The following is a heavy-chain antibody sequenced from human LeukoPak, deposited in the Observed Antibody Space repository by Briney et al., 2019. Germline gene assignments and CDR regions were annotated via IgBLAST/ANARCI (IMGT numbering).Heavy chain of an antibody. CDR1: GFTFSSYA. CDR3: ARDLGGGTPDGIVGDY. J-gene: IGHJ4*02. Sequence: GGSLRLSCAASGFTFSSYAMSWVRQAPGKGLEWVSAISGSGGSTYYADSVKGRFTISRDNSKNTLYLQMNSLRAEDTAVYYCARDLGGGTPDGIVGDYWGQGTLVTVSS. CDR2: ISGSGGST. V-gene: IGHV3-23*01. D-gene: IGHD3-22*01.